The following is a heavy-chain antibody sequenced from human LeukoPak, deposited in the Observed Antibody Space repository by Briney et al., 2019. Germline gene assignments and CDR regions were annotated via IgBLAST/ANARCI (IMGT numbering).Heavy chain of an antibody. CDR2: IYYSGST. CDR1: GGSISSYY. J-gene: IGHJ6*03. CDR3: ARVARELQLRYYYYYYMGV. Sequence: SETLSLTCTVSGGSISSYYWSWIRQPPGKGPEWIGYIYYSGSTNYNPSLKSRVTISVDTSKNQFSLKLSSVTAADTAVYYCARVARELQLRYYYYYYMGVWGKGTTVTISS. V-gene: IGHV4-59*01. D-gene: IGHD1-26*01.